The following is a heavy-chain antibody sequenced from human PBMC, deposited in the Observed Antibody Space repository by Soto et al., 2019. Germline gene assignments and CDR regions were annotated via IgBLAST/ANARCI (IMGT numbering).Heavy chain of an antibody. J-gene: IGHJ6*02. CDR1: GFTFSSYS. CDR2: ISSSSSTI. CDR3: ARDREGYCISTSCPGNYYYGMDV. D-gene: IGHD2-2*01. V-gene: IGHV3-48*02. Sequence: GGSLRLSCAASGFTFSSYSMNWVRQAPGKGLEWVSYISSSSSTIYYADSVKGRFTISRDNAKNSLYLQMNSLRDEDTAVYYCARDREGYCISTSCPGNYYYGMDVWGQGTTVTVSS.